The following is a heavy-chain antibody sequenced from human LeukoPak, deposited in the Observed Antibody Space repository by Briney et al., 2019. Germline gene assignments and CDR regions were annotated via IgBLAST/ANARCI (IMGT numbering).Heavy chain of an antibody. D-gene: IGHD3-10*01. CDR1: GYSISSGYY. J-gene: IGHJ4*02. V-gene: IGHV4-38-2*02. CDR2: IYHSGST. CDR3: AKSPPLWFGEPHCFDY. Sequence: SETLSLTCTVSGYSISSGYYWGWIRQPPGKGLEWIGSIYHSGSTYYNPSLKGRVTISVDTSKNQFSLKLSSVTAADTAVYYCAKSPPLWFGEPHCFDYWGQGTLVTVSS.